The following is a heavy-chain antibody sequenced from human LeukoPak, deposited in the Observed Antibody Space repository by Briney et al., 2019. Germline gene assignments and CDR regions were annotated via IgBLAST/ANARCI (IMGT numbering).Heavy chain of an antibody. V-gene: IGHV3-23*01. Sequence: GGSLRLSCAASGLTFGSYAMSWVRQAPGKGLEWIAAISYSGGTTYYADSVKGRFTISRDNSKNMLYLQMNSLRAEDTALYYCAKDHYYDSSGHYPGDDLDIWGQGTMVTVSS. CDR1: GLTFGSYA. D-gene: IGHD3-22*01. CDR3: AKDHYYDSSGHYPGDDLDI. J-gene: IGHJ3*02. CDR2: ISYSGGTT.